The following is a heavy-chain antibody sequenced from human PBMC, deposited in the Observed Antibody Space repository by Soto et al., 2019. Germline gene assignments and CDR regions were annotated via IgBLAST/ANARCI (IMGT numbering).Heavy chain of an antibody. CDR2: ISYDGSNK. CDR3: AKFGYVETAMVTRTDALDI. V-gene: IGHV3-30*18. D-gene: IGHD5-18*01. Sequence: GGSLRLSCAASGFTFSSYGMHWVRQAPGKGLEWVAVISYDGSNKYYGDSWKGRFTITRVNSKNTLYLQMNSLRAEDTAVDYCAKFGYVETAMVTRTDALDIWGQGTMVTVSS. CDR1: GFTFSSYG. J-gene: IGHJ3*02.